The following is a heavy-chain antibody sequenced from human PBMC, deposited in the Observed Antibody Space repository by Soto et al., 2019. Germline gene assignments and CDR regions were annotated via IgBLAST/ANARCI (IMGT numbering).Heavy chain of an antibody. Sequence: ASVKGSCKATGYSFTSYYMHWVRQAPGQGLEWMGIINPSGGSTSYAQKSQRRVTMTRDTFTSTVYMELSSLRSEDTAVYYCASDSSGWYRPGAFDIWGQGTMVTVSS. CDR2: INPSGGST. J-gene: IGHJ3*02. V-gene: IGHV1-46*03. D-gene: IGHD6-19*01. CDR3: ASDSSGWYRPGAFDI. CDR1: GYSFTSYY.